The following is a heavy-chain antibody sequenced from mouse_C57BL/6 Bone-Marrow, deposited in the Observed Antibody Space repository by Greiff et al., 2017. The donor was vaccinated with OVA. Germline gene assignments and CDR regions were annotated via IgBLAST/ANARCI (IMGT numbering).Heavy chain of an antibody. V-gene: IGHV5-4*01. CDR2: ISDGGSYT. CDR3: AREEVEATGFAY. CDR1: GFTFSSYA. J-gene: IGHJ3*01. Sequence: EVKLVESGGGLVKPGGSLKLSCAASGFTFSSYAMSWVRQTPEKRLEWVATISDGGSYTYYPDNVKGRFTISRDNAKNNLYLPMSHLKSEDTAMYYCAREEVEATGFAYWGQGTLVTVSA. D-gene: IGHD1-1*01.